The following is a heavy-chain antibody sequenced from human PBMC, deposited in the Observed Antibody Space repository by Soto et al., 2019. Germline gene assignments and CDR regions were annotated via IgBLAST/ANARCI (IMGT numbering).Heavy chain of an antibody. CDR2: IIPQFPTP. J-gene: IGHJ4*02. CDR1: GGIFRSNA. Sequence: QVQLVQSGAEVRKPGSSVKVSCKSSGGIFRSNAISWVRQAPGQGLEWMGAIIPQFPTPYYAQKFQGRVTITADASTSTAYMALNSLRSDDTAVYFCARDAADTPMVYWGQGTLLTVSS. D-gene: IGHD5-18*01. V-gene: IGHV1-69*01. CDR3: ARDAADTPMVY.